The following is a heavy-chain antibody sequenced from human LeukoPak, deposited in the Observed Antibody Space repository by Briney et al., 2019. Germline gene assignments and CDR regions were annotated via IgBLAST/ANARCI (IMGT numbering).Heavy chain of an antibody. V-gene: IGHV3-11*06. CDR1: GFTFSGYY. D-gene: IGHD3-10*01. Sequence: PGGSVRLSCAASGFTFSGYYMSWTRQAPGKGLEWVSYISSSSTYTNYGDSVKGRFTISRDNAKNSLYLQMNSLRAEDTAIYYCARGITTLEYWGQGTLVTVSS. CDR3: ARGITTLEY. J-gene: IGHJ4*02. CDR2: ISSSSTYT.